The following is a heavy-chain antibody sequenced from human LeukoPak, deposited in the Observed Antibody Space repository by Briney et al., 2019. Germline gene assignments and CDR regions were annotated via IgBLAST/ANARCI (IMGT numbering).Heavy chain of an antibody. CDR2: IYYSGST. CDR3: ARKSNNIDY. Sequence: SETLSLTCTVSGGSVSSGFYYWSWIRQPPGKGLEWIGYIYYSGSTNYNPSLKSRVTISVDTSKNQFSLKLSSVIAADTAVYYCARKSNNIDYWGQGTLVTVSS. CDR1: GGSVSSGFYY. V-gene: IGHV4-61*01. J-gene: IGHJ4*02. D-gene: IGHD2/OR15-2a*01.